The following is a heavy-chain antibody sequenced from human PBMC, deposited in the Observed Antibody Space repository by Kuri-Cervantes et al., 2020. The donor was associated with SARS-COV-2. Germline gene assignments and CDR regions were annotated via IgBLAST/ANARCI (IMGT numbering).Heavy chain of an antibody. Sequence: SETLSLTCTVSGGSISSYYWSWIRQPPGKGLEWIGYINYSGSTNYNPSLKSRVTISADTSKNQFSLKLSSVTAADAAVYYCARRGGYYGSGRGYYFDYWGQGTLVTVSS. CDR3: ARRGGYYGSGRGYYFDY. J-gene: IGHJ4*02. CDR1: GGSISSYY. V-gene: IGHV4-59*12. D-gene: IGHD3-10*01. CDR2: INYSGST.